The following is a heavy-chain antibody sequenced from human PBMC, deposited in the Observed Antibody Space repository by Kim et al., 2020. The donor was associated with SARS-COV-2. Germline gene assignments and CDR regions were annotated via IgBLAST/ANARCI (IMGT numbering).Heavy chain of an antibody. CDR2: ISYDGSNK. CDR3: ARGDYYDSSGYYRFDY. Sequence: GGSLRLSCAASGFTFSSYGMHWVRQAPGKGLEWVAVISYDGSNKYYADSVKGRFTISRDNSKNTLCLQMNSLRAEDTAVYYCARGDYYDSSGYYRFDYWGQGTLVTVSS. D-gene: IGHD3-22*01. CDR1: GFTFSSYG. J-gene: IGHJ4*02. V-gene: IGHV3-33*05.